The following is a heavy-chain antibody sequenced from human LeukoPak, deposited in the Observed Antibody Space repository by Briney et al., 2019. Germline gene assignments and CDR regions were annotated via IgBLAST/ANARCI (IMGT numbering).Heavy chain of an antibody. CDR2: INPNSGGT. D-gene: IGHD3-3*01. Sequence: ASVKVSCKASGYTFTGYYMHWVRQAPGQGLEWMGWINPNSGGTNYAQKFQGRVTMTRDTSISTAYMELSRLRSDDTAVYYCAKAHGGITIFGVVHYDAFDIWGQGTMVTVSS. V-gene: IGHV1-2*02. CDR1: GYTFTGYY. CDR3: AKAHGGITIFGVVHYDAFDI. J-gene: IGHJ3*02.